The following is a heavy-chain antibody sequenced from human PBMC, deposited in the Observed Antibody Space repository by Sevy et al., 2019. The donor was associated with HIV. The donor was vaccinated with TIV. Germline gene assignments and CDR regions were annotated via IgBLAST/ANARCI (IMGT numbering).Heavy chain of an antibody. V-gene: IGHV3-21*01. CDR2: ISSDSAYM. Sequence: GGSLRLSCAASGFTFSSYNMNWVRQAPGKGLEWISSISSDSAYMYDANSVKGRFTISRDNAKNSLDLQMNGLRAEDTAVYFCARDRRTLNYHASSGYNCYFDSWGQGTLVTVSS. CDR3: ARDRRTLNYHASSGYNCYFDS. CDR1: GFTFSSYN. J-gene: IGHJ4*02. D-gene: IGHD3-22*01.